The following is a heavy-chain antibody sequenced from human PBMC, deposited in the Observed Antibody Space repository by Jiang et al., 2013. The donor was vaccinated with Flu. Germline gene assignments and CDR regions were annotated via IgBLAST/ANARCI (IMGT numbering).Heavy chain of an antibody. V-gene: IGHV3-23*01. CDR2: IGASGVST. J-gene: IGHJ3*02. D-gene: IGHD3-22*01. CDR3: ANLYYYDSSGYYPFAFDI. Sequence: QLLESGGGLVQPGGSLRLSCAASGFTFSSYAMNWVRQAPGKGLEWVSVIGASGVSTYYADSVRGRFTISRDNSKNTLYLQMNSLRAEDTAVYYCANLYYYDSSGYYPFAFDIWGQGTMVTVSS. CDR1: GFTFSSYA.